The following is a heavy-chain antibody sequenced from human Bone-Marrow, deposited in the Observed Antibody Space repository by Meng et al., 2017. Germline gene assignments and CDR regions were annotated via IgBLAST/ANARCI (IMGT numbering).Heavy chain of an antibody. V-gene: IGHV3-48*04. J-gene: IGHJ4*02. CDR1: GFTFSNYW. CDR2: ISSSGRII. D-gene: IGHD5-24*01. Sequence: GESLKISCAASGFTFSNYWMTWVRQAPGKGLEWVSYISSSGRIIYYADSVKGRLTISRDNAKNSLYLEMNSLRAEDTAVYFCASRDGDKGDYWGQGTLVTVSS. CDR3: ASRDGDKGDY.